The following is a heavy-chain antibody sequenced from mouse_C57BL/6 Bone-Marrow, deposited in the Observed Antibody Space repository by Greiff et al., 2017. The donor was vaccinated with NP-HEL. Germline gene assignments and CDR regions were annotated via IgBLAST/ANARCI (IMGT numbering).Heavy chain of an antibody. V-gene: IGHV2-2*01. CDR3: ARNDGYYLYWAMDY. D-gene: IGHD2-3*01. J-gene: IGHJ4*01. Sequence: VTVVESGPGLVQPSQSLSITCTVSGFSLTSYGVHWVRQSPGKGLEWLGVIWSGGSTDYNAAFISRLSISKDNSKSQVFFKMNSLQADDTAIYYCARNDGYYLYWAMDYWGQGTSVTVSS. CDR1: GFSLTSYG. CDR2: IWSGGST.